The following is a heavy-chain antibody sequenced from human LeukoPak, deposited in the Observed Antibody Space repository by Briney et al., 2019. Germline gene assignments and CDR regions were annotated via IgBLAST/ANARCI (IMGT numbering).Heavy chain of an antibody. V-gene: IGHV3-48*03. Sequence: QPGGSLRLSCAASGFTFSTNEMSWVRQAPGKGLEWVSYISPYGTTIYYADSVKGRFTISRDNAQDSLYLQMNSLRAEDTAVYYCAELGITMIGGVWGKGTTVTISS. J-gene: IGHJ6*04. CDR1: GFTFSTNE. CDR3: AELGITMIGGV. D-gene: IGHD3-10*02. CDR2: ISPYGTTI.